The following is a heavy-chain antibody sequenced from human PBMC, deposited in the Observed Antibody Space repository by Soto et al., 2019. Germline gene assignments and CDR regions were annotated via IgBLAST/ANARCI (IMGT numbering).Heavy chain of an antibody. CDR2: ISSGSSYI. Sequence: GESLKISCAASGFTFSTYSMNWVRQAPGKGLEWVSSISSGSSYIYYADSVKGRFTISRDNAKNSLYLQMNSLRAEDTAVYYCAREHTANYDILTGYFPPWCQGTLVIDSS. CDR3: AREHTANYDILTGYFPP. CDR1: GFTFSTYS. V-gene: IGHV3-21*01. J-gene: IGHJ5*02. D-gene: IGHD3-9*01.